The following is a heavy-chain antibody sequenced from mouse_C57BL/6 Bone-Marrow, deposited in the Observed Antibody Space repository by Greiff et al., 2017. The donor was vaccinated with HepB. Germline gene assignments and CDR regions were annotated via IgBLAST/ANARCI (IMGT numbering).Heavy chain of an antibody. V-gene: IGHV1-50*01. CDR2: IDPSDSYT. CDR3: ARPTTVKGYYFDY. Sequence: QVQLQQPGAELVKPGAPVKLSCKASGYTFTSYWMQWVKQRPGQGLEWIGEIDPSDSYTNYNQKFKGKATLTVDTSSSTAYMQLSSLTSEDSAVYYCARPTTVKGYYFDYWGQGTTLTVSS. D-gene: IGHD1-1*01. J-gene: IGHJ2*01. CDR1: GYTFTSYW.